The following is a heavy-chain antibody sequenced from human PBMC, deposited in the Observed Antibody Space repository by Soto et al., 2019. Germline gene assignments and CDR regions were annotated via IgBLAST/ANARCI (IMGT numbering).Heavy chain of an antibody. J-gene: IGHJ4*02. D-gene: IGHD3-9*01. CDR1: GGTFSSYT. Sequence: SVKVSCKASGGTFSSYTISWVRQAPGQGLEWMGRIIPILGIANYAQKFQGRVTITADKSTSTAYMELSSLRSGDTAVYYCARDGAPNYDILTGYFPYYFDYCGQGTLVTVSS. CDR3: ARDGAPNYDILTGYFPYYFDY. CDR2: IIPILGIA. V-gene: IGHV1-69*04.